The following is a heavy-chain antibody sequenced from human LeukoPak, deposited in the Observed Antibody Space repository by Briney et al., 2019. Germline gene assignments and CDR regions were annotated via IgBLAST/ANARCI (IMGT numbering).Heavy chain of an antibody. Sequence: ASVKVSCKASGCTFTGYYMHWVRQAPGQGLEWMGWINPNSGGTNYAQKFQGRVTMTRDTSISTAYMELSRLRSDDTAVYYCARDYKRYFDWPYFDYWGQGTLVTVSS. CDR2: INPNSGGT. J-gene: IGHJ4*02. CDR3: ARDYKRYFDWPYFDY. V-gene: IGHV1-2*02. CDR1: GCTFTGYY. D-gene: IGHD3-9*01.